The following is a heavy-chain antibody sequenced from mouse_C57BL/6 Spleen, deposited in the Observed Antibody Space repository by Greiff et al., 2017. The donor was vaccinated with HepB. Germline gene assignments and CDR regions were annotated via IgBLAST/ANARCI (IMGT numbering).Heavy chain of an antibody. CDR2: IYPGSGST. V-gene: IGHV1-55*01. CDR1: GYTFTSYW. J-gene: IGHJ3*01. Sequence: QVQLQQPGAELVKPGASVKMSCKASGYTFTSYWITWVKQRPGQGLEWIGDIYPGSGSTNYNEKFKSKTTLTVDTSSSTAYMQLSSLTSEDSAVDYCARHYGSRAWFAYWGQGTLVTVSA. D-gene: IGHD1-1*01. CDR3: ARHYGSRAWFAY.